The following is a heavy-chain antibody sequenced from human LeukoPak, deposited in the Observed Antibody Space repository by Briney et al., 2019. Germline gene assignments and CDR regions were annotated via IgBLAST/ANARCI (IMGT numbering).Heavy chain of an antibody. V-gene: IGHV4-39*07. CDR1: GASISSSSYY. J-gene: IGHJ4*02. D-gene: IGHD5-18*01. CDR3: ARADRGYSTFDY. Sequence: SETLSLTCTVSGASISSSSYYWGWIRQPPGKGLEWIGSIYYSGSTYYNPSLKSRVTISVDTSKNQFSLKLSSVTAADTAVYYCARADRGYSTFDYWGQGTLVTVSS. CDR2: IYYSGST.